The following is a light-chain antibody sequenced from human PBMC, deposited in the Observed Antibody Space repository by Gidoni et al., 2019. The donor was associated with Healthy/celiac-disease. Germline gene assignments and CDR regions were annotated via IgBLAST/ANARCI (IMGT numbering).Light chain of an antibody. V-gene: IGKV2-28*01. J-gene: IGKJ3*01. CDR1: QSLLHSNGYNY. Sequence: DIVMTQSPLSLPVTPGEPASISCRSSQSLLHSNGYNYLDWYLQKPGQSPQLLIYLGSNRASGVPDRFSGSGSGTDFTLKISRVEAEDVGVYYCMQAVGITFGPGTKVDIK. CDR2: LGS. CDR3: MQAVGIT.